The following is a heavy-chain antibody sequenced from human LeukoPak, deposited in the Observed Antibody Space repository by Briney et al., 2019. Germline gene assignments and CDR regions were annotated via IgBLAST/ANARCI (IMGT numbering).Heavy chain of an antibody. CDR2: IKSKTDGGTT. CDR1: GFTFSNAW. J-gene: IGHJ6*03. Sequence: GGSLRLSCAASGFTFSNAWMRWVRQAPGKGLEWVGRIKSKTDGGTTDYAAPVKGRFTISRDDSKNTLYLQMNSLKTEDTAVYYCTTVMANLGATIFSYYYYMDVWGKGTTVTVSS. CDR3: TTVMANLGATIFSYYYYMDV. V-gene: IGHV3-15*01. D-gene: IGHD1-26*01.